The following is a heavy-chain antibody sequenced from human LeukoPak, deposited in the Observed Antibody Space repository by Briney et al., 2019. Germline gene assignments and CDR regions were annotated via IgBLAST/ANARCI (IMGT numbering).Heavy chain of an antibody. V-gene: IGHV3-23*01. CDR3: ARDKVVGATKNDY. D-gene: IGHD1-26*01. CDR2: ISGSGRTT. J-gene: IGHJ4*02. CDR1: GFTFSNYA. Sequence: PGGSLRLSCAASGFTFSNYAMSWVRQAPGKGLEWVSVISGSGRTTDSADSVKGRFTLSRDNSKNTLYLQMNSLRAEDTAVYYCARDKVVGATKNDYWGQGILVTVSS.